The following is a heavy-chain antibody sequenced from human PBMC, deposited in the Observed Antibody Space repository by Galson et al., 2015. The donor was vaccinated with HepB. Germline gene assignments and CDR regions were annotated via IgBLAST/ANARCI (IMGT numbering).Heavy chain of an antibody. V-gene: IGHV1-3*01. CDR2: INAGNGNT. J-gene: IGHJ3*02. CDR3: ARDAGYCSGGSCYGDDAFDI. Sequence: SVKVSCKASGYTFTSYAMHWVRQAPGQRLEWMGWINAGNGNTKYSQKFQGRVTITRDTSASTAYMELSSLRSEDTAVYYCARDAGYCSGGSCYGDDAFDIWGQGTMVTVSS. D-gene: IGHD2-15*01. CDR1: GYTFTSYA.